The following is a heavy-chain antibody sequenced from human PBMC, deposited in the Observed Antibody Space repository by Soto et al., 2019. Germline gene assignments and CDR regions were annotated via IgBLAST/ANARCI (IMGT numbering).Heavy chain of an antibody. J-gene: IGHJ6*02. CDR1: GFSLSTSGVG. CDR2: IYWDNDK. CDR3: VHSRCGGDCLQSYPSHYYYGMDV. V-gene: IGHV2-5*02. Sequence: QITLKESGPTLVKPTQTLTLTCTFSGFSLSTSGVGVGWIRQPPGKALEWLALIYWDNDKRYSPSLQSRLTITKDTSKTQVVLTMRNMDPVDTATYYCVHSRCGGDCLQSYPSHYYYGMDVWGQGTTVTVSS. D-gene: IGHD2-21*02.